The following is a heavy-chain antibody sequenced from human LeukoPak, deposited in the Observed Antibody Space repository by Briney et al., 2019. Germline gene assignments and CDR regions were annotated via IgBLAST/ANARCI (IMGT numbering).Heavy chain of an antibody. Sequence: GGSLRLSCAASGFTVSSNHMSWVRQAPGKGLEWVSVIYSGGSTYYADSVKGRFTISRHNSKNTLYLQMNSLRAEDTAVYYCAREGGVDTAMVTDWYFDLWGRGTLVTVSP. V-gene: IGHV3-53*04. J-gene: IGHJ2*01. CDR2: IYSGGST. CDR1: GFTVSSNH. CDR3: AREGGVDTAMVTDWYFDL. D-gene: IGHD5-18*01.